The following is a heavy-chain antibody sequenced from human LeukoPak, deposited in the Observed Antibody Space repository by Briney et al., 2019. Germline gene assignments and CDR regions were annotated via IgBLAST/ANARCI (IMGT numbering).Heavy chain of an antibody. CDR2: ISSSGSTI. CDR1: GFTISSYE. CDR3: ARLRQFGEPALYYFDY. Sequence: GGSLRLSCAASGFTISSYEMSWVRQAPGKGLEWVSYISSSGSTIYYADSVKGRFTISRDNAKNSLYLQMSSLRAEDTAVYFCARLRQFGEPALYYFDYWGQGTLVTVSS. J-gene: IGHJ4*02. V-gene: IGHV3-48*03. D-gene: IGHD3-10*01.